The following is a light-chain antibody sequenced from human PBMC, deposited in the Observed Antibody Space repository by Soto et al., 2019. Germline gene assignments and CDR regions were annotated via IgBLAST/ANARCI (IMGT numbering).Light chain of an antibody. CDR1: SSDVGGYDD. J-gene: IGLJ2*01. V-gene: IGLV2-11*01. Sequence: QSALTQPRSMSGSPGQSVTISCTGTSSDVGGYDDVSWYQQHPGKAPKVLIYDVNKRPSGVPDRFSGSKSDTTASLTISGLQAEDEADYYCCSYAGSYTVIFGGGTQLTVL. CDR2: DVN. CDR3: CSYAGSYTVI.